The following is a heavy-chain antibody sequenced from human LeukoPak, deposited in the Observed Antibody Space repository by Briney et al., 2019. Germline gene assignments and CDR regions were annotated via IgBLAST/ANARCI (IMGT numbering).Heavy chain of an antibody. Sequence: GGSLRLSCAASGFTFSSYSMNWVRQAPGEGLEWVSSISSSSSYIYYADSVKGRFTISRDNAKNSLYLQMNSLRAEDTAVYYCARFGTGYCSSTSCPRFYYYYYMDVWGKGTTVTVSS. CDR1: GFTFSSYS. J-gene: IGHJ6*03. D-gene: IGHD2-2*01. V-gene: IGHV3-21*01. CDR3: ARFGTGYCSSTSCPRFYYYYYMDV. CDR2: ISSSSSYI.